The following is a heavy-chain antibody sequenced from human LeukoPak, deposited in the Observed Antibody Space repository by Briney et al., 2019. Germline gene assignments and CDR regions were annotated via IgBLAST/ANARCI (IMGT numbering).Heavy chain of an antibody. CDR2: ISYDGSNK. V-gene: IGHV3-30*18. Sequence: PGGSLRLCCAASGFTFSSYGMHWDRQAPGKGLEWVAVISYDGSNKYYADSVKGRFTISRDNSKNTLYLQMNSLRAEDTAVYYCAKAAMVRGVIGLHYYYGMDVWGKGTTVTVSS. CDR3: AKAAMVRGVIGLHYYYGMDV. J-gene: IGHJ6*04. D-gene: IGHD3-10*01. CDR1: GFTFSSYG.